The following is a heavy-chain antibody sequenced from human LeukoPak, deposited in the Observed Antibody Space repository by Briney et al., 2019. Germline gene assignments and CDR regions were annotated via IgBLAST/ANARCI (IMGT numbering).Heavy chain of an antibody. D-gene: IGHD2-15*01. Sequence: SETLSLTCTVSGGSISDNYWSWIRQPPGKGLEWIGYAYYSGHTNYNSSLKSRVTMSLDTSKSQFSLRLSSVTAADTAVYFCARHPFATPFDHWGPGTLVTVSS. CDR3: ARHPFATPFDH. CDR1: GGSISDNY. V-gene: IGHV4-59*08. J-gene: IGHJ4*02. CDR2: AYYSGHT.